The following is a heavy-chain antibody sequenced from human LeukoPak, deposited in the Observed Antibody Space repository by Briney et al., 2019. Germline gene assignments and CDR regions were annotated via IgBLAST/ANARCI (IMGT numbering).Heavy chain of an antibody. CDR3: ARGKSPPWLVLDY. Sequence: ASVKVSYKPSDYTYTTYGISSVRQAPRQRLECMRWISAYNGNTNYAQKLQRRGTMTTYTSTSTAYMELRSLRSEDTAVYYCARGKSPPWLVLDYWGQGTLVTVSS. V-gene: IGHV1-18*01. D-gene: IGHD6-19*01. CDR2: ISAYNGNT. CDR1: DYTYTTYG. J-gene: IGHJ4*02.